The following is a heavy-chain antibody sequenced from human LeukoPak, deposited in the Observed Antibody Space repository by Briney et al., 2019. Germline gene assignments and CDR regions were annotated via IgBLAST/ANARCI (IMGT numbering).Heavy chain of an antibody. CDR2: ISSNGGST. V-gene: IGHV3-64*01. Sequence: GGSLRLSCAASGFTFSSYAMSWVRQAPGKGLEYVSAISSNGGSTYYANSVKGRFTISRDNSKNTLYLQMGSLRAEDMAVYYCARDRYSSSWWSASRDWFDPWGQGTLVTVSS. D-gene: IGHD6-13*01. CDR3: ARDRYSSSWWSASRDWFDP. CDR1: GFTFSSYA. J-gene: IGHJ5*02.